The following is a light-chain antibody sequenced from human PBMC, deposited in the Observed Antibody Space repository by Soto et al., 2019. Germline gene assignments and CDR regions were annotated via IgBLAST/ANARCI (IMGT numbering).Light chain of an antibody. CDR1: QSVTRDY. CDR3: QHYQYFRFSSTWT. V-gene: IGKV3-20*01. CDR2: AAS. J-gene: IGKJ1*01. Sequence: EIVLTQSPGTLSLSPAERATLSCRASQSVTRDYLAWYQQKPGQAPRLLIYAASSRATGIPDRFSGSGSGTDFTLTITRLEPEDFAVYYCQHYQYFRFSSTWTFGQGTRVEIK.